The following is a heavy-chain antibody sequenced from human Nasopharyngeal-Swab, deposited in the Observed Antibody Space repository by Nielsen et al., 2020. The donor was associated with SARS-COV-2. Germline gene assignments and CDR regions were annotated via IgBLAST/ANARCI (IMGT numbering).Heavy chain of an antibody. CDR1: GYTFTSYA. CDR3: AGDSPANRYSNPVDY. CDR2: INTNTGNP. J-gene: IGHJ4*02. D-gene: IGHD6-13*01. Sequence: ASVKVSCKASGYTFTSYAMNWVRQAPGQGLEWMGWINTNTGNPTYAQGFTGRFVFSLDTSVSTAYLQISSLKAADTAVYYCAGDSPANRYSNPVDYWGQGTLVTVSS. V-gene: IGHV7-4-1*02.